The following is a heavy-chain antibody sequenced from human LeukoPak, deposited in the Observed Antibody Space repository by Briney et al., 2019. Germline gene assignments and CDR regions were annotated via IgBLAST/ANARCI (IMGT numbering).Heavy chain of an antibody. CDR2: ISGSGGST. V-gene: IGHV3-23*01. Sequence: PGGSLRLSCAASGLTFSSYAMSWVRQAPGKGLEWVSAISGSGGSTYYADSVKGRFTISRDNSKNTLYLQMNSLRAEDTAVYYCAKDQGIAAAGNWFDPWGQGTLVTVSS. CDR3: AKDQGIAAAGNWFDP. CDR1: GLTFSSYA. D-gene: IGHD6-13*01. J-gene: IGHJ5*02.